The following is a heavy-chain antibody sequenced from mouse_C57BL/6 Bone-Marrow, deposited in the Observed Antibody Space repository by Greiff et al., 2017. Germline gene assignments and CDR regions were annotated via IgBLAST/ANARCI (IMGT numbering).Heavy chain of an antibody. Sequence: QVQLQQSGAELVRPGASVTLSCKASGYTFTDYEMHWVKQTPVHGLEWIGAIDPETGGPAYNQKFKGKAILTADTSSSPDYMEVRSLTYEESSVYYWTRGNYYGSIYWYYDVLGTRTTGIGSS. V-gene: IGHV1-15*01. J-gene: IGHJ1*03. CDR3: TRGNYYGSIYWYYDV. CDR1: GYTFTDYE. D-gene: IGHD1-1*01. CDR2: IDPETGGP.